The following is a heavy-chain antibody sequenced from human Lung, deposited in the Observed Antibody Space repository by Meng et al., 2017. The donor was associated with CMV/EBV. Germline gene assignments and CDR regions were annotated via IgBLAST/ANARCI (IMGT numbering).Heavy chain of an antibody. CDR3: ANNWNPDY. D-gene: IGHD1-1*01. Sequence: GESXKISCAASGFTFSTYAMNWVRQGPGKGLEWVSTISNSGDKTYYADSVKGRFTISRDNSKNMVYLQMNSLRAGDTAVYYGANNWNPDYWGQGTLVTVSS. V-gene: IGHV3-23*01. CDR2: ISNSGDKT. CDR1: GFTFSTYA. J-gene: IGHJ4*02.